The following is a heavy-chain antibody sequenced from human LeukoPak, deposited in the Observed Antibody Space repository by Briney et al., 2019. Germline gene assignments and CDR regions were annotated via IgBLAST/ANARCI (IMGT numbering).Heavy chain of an antibody. J-gene: IGHJ4*02. V-gene: IGHV1-18*01. D-gene: IGHD5-12*01. CDR2: ISAYNGNT. CDR1: GYTFTSYG. CDR3: ARSGRGTYYYFDL. Sequence: ASVKVSCKASGYTFTSYGISWVRQAPGQGLEWMGWISAYNGNTNYAQKLQGRVSMTADTATSTAYMELRSLTSDDTAMYYCARSGRGTYYYFDLWGQGTLVTVSS.